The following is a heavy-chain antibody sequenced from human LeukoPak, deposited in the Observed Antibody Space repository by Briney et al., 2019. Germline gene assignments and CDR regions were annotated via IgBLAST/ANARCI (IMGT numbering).Heavy chain of an antibody. Sequence: ASVKVSCKASGYTFTGYYMHWVRQAPGQGLEWMGRINPNSGGTNYAQKFQGRVTMTRDTSISTAYMELSRLRSDDTAVYYCARDLGYCSGGSCSDRWYYYYYMGVWGKGTTVTVSS. CDR2: INPNSGGT. J-gene: IGHJ6*03. CDR3: ARDLGYCSGGSCSDRWYYYYYMGV. D-gene: IGHD2-15*01. V-gene: IGHV1-2*06. CDR1: GYTFTGYY.